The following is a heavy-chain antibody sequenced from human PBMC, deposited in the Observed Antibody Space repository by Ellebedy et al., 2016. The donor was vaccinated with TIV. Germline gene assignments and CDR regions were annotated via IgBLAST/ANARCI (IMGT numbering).Heavy chain of an antibody. Sequence: MPSETLSLTCTVSGGSISSSSYYWGWIRQPPGKGLEWIGSIYYSGSTYYNPSLKSRVTISVDTSKNQFSLKLSSVTAADTAVYYCARSNLSGGMDVWGQGTTDTVSS. CDR1: GGSISSSSYY. V-gene: IGHV4-39*01. CDR3: ARSNLSGGMDV. CDR2: IYYSGST. J-gene: IGHJ6*02. D-gene: IGHD3-10*01.